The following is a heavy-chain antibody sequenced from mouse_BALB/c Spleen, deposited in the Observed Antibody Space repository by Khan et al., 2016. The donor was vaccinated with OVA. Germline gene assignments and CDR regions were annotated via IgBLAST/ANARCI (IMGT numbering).Heavy chain of an antibody. CDR2: ISPGSDYT. V-gene: IGHV1-77*01. Sequence: VQLQESGPELVKTGASVKMSCKASGYTFSDFLISWLKQRPGQGLEWIGEISPGSDYTYYYEKFKVKATLTSDISSNTAYMQLSSLTSTDSAFYCCARAGYGGFADWGPGTLVTVSA. CDR1: GYTFSDFL. D-gene: IGHD2-14*01. CDR3: ARAGYGGFAD. J-gene: IGHJ3*01.